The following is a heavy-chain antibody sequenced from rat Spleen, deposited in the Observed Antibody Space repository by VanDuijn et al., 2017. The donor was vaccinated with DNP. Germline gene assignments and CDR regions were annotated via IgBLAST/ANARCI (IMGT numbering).Heavy chain of an antibody. Sequence: EVQLVESGGGLVQPGRSLKLSCAVSGFTFSDYNMAWVRQAPRKGLEWVATMSYDGRRTYYRDSVRGRFTISRDNAKSTLYLQVDSLRSEDTATYFCTTLGTHFDYWGQGLMVTVSS. CDR3: TTLGTHFDY. D-gene: IGHD1-4*01. J-gene: IGHJ2*01. CDR2: MSYDGRRT. CDR1: GFTFSDYN. V-gene: IGHV5-7*01.